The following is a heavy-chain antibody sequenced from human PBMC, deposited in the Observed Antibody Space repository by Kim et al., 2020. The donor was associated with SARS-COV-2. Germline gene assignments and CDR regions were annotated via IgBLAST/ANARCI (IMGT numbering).Heavy chain of an antibody. CDR1: GFTFSTYA. CDR3: SKGEYYYDSSGYEL. D-gene: IGHD3-22*01. CDR2: ISGSAGST. V-gene: IGHV3-23*01. Sequence: GGSLRLSCAASGFTFSTYAMSWVRQAPGKGLEWVSAISGSAGSTYYADSVKGRFTVSRDNSKSTLYLQMNSLRAEDTAVYYCSKGEYYYDSSGYELWGQGTRVTVSS. J-gene: IGHJ4*02.